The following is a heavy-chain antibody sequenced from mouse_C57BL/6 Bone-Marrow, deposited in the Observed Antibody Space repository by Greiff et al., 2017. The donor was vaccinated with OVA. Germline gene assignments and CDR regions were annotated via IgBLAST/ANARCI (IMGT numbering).Heavy chain of an antibody. CDR1: GLTFSSYA. V-gene: IGHV5-9-1*02. J-gene: IGHJ4*01. CDR2: ISSRGDYI. D-gene: IGHD1-1*01. Sequence: EVKLMESGEGLVKPGGSLILSCAASGLTFSSYAMSWVRQTPAKRLEWVAYISSRGDYIYYADTVKGRFTISRDTARNTLYLQMSSLKSEDTAMYYCTRDERFMDYWGQGTSVTVSS. CDR3: TRDERFMDY.